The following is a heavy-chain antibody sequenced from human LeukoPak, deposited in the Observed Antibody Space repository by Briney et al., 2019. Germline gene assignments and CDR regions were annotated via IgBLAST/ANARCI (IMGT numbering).Heavy chain of an antibody. D-gene: IGHD3-22*01. CDR3: ARVTGYMIEDYFDY. CDR1: GHTFTGYY. V-gene: IGHV1-2*02. CDR2: INPNSGGT. Sequence: GASVKVSCKASGHTFTGYYMHWVPQAPGQRLEWMGWINPNSGGTNYAQKYQGRVTMTRDTSISTAYMELSRLRSDDTAVYYCARVTGYMIEDYFDYWGQGTLVTVSS. J-gene: IGHJ4*02.